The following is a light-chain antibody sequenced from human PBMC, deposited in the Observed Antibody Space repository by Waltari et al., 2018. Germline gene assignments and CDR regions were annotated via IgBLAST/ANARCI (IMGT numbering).Light chain of an antibody. CDR3: SSYTSSSTPYV. Sequence: QSALSQTASASGSPGQSLTIPCPGASSDAGGSNYGSLYQPHPCKAPKLMIYVVSNRPSGVSNRFSGSKSGNTASLTISGLQAEDEADYYCSSYTSSSTPYVFGTGTKVTVL. CDR2: VVS. CDR1: SSDAGGSNY. V-gene: IGLV2-14*01. J-gene: IGLJ1*01.